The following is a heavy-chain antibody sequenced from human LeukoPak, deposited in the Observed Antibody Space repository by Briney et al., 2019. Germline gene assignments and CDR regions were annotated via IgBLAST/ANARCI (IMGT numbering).Heavy chain of an antibody. Sequence: GASVKVSCKASGYTFTGYYMHWVRQAPGQGLEWMGWINPNSGGTNYAQKFQGRVTMTRDTSISTAYMELSRLRSDGTAVYYCARGGRPHEYGSGSYRIDYWGQGTLVTVSS. CDR2: INPNSGGT. CDR3: ARGGRPHEYGSGSYRIDY. CDR1: GYTFTGYY. J-gene: IGHJ4*02. D-gene: IGHD3-10*01. V-gene: IGHV1-2*02.